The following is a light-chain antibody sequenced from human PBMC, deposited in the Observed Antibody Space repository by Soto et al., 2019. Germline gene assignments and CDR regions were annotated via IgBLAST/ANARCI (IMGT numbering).Light chain of an antibody. CDR1: RSIGIY. J-gene: IGKJ1*01. CDR3: QQSYSIPVA. Sequence: DIQMTQSPSSLSASVGDRVTITCRASRSIGIYLNWYQQKPGKAPKLLIYAASSFEAGVPSRFSGSGSGTDFTLTISSLNPEDFATYYCQQSYSIPVAFGQGTKVEVK. CDR2: AAS. V-gene: IGKV1-39*01.